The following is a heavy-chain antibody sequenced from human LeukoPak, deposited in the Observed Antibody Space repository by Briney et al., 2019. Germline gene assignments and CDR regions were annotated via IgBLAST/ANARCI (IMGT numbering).Heavy chain of an antibody. CDR3: ARDQGKGSGSYYGMDF. D-gene: IGHD3-10*01. Sequence: GGSLRLSCAASGFTFSSHGMHWVRQARGKGLEWVALIWYDGSNKYNADSVKGRFTISRDNSKNTLYLQMNSLTAEDTAVYYCARDQGKGSGSYYGMDFWGQGSLVTVSS. J-gene: IGHJ4*02. CDR2: IWYDGSNK. V-gene: IGHV3-33*01. CDR1: GFTFSSHG.